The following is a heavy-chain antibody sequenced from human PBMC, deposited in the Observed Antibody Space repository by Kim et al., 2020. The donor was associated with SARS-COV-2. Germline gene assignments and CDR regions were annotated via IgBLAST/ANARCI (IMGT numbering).Heavy chain of an antibody. CDR1: RFTFSSYW. Sequence: GGSLRLSCAASRFTFSSYWMSWVRQPPGKGLEWVANIKQDGSGEYYVDSVKGRFTISRDNAKRSLYLQMNSLRAEDTAVYYCARRLYYGSGSYYSYLWGQGTLVTVSS. J-gene: IGHJ5*02. D-gene: IGHD3-10*01. V-gene: IGHV3-7*05. CDR3: ARRLYYGSGSYYSYL. CDR2: IKQDGSGE.